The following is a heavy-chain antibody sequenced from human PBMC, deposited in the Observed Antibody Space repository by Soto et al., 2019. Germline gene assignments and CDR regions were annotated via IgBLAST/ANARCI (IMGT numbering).Heavy chain of an antibody. CDR3: AAGSDYGGAFLY. CDR1: GYTFTTSW. J-gene: IGHJ4*02. D-gene: IGHD6-25*01. CDR2: IFPGDSDT. Sequence: GESLKISCKAAGYTFTTSWIGWVRQVPGKGLEWMGVIFPGDSDTRYSPSFEGHVSISADKSITSAYLEWSTLKASDTAIYYCAAGSDYGGAFLYWGQGSLVTVSS. V-gene: IGHV5-51*01.